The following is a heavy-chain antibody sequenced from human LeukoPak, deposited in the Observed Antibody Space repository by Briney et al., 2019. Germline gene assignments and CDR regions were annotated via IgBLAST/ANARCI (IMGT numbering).Heavy chain of an antibody. Sequence: ASVKVSCKASGYTFTSYGISWVRQAPGQGLEWMGWISAYNGNTNYAQKLQGRVTMTTDTSTSTAHMELRSLRSDDTAVYYCARDGYSSGWYYDYWGQGTLVTVSS. CDR2: ISAYNGNT. V-gene: IGHV1-18*01. J-gene: IGHJ4*02. CDR1: GYTFTSYG. CDR3: ARDGYSSGWYYDY. D-gene: IGHD6-19*01.